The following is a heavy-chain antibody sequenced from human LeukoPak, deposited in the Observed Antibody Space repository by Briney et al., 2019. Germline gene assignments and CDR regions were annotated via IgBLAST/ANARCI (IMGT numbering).Heavy chain of an antibody. D-gene: IGHD1-26*01. J-gene: IGHJ6*03. V-gene: IGHV3-49*04. CDR3: TRFGGSLLLRYYYYMDV. CDR1: GFTFGDYA. CDR2: IRSKAYGGTT. Sequence: GGSLRLSCTASGFTFGDYAMSWVRQAPGKGLEWVGFIRSKAYGGTTEYAASVKGRFTISRDDSKSIAYLQMNSLKTEDTAVYYCTRFGGSLLLRYYYYMDVWGKGTTVTVSS.